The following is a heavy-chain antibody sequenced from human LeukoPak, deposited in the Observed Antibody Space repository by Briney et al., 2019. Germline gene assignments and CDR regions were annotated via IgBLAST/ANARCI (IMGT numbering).Heavy chain of an antibody. Sequence: ASVKVSCKASGFTFTRYDINWVRQAPGQGLEWIGRINPNSGGTNYAQKFQGRVTMTRDTSISTAYMELSRLRSDDTAVYYCARIYSSGIDYWGQGTLVTVSS. CDR1: GFTFTRYD. V-gene: IGHV1-2*06. D-gene: IGHD6-19*01. CDR2: INPNSGGT. J-gene: IGHJ4*02. CDR3: ARIYSSGIDY.